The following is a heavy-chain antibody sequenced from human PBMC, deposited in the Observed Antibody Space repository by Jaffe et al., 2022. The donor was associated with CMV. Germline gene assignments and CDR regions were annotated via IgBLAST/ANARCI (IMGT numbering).Heavy chain of an antibody. Sequence: QVQLVQSGAEVKKPGASVKVSCKASGYTFTSYAMHWVRQAPGQRLEWMGWINAGNGNTKYSQKFQGRVTITRDTSASTAYMELSSLRSEDTAVYYCARDGVEMATIYYFDYWGQGTLVTVSS. CDR1: GYTFTSYA. J-gene: IGHJ4*02. CDR2: INAGNGNT. D-gene: IGHD5-12*01. V-gene: IGHV1-3*01. CDR3: ARDGVEMATIYYFDY.